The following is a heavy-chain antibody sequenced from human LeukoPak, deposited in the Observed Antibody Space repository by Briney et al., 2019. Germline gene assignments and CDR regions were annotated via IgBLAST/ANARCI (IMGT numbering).Heavy chain of an antibody. D-gene: IGHD3-3*01. CDR1: GGSLSSGGYS. CDR3: ARGHYDFWSGYAPTGWFDP. J-gene: IGHJ5*02. V-gene: IGHV4-30-2*01. Sequence: SETLSLTCAVSGGSLSSGGYSWSWIRQPPGTGLEWIGYIYHSGSTYYNPSLKSRVTISVDRSKNQFSLKLSSVTAADTAVYYCARGHYDFWSGYAPTGWFDPWGQGTLVTVSS. CDR2: IYHSGST.